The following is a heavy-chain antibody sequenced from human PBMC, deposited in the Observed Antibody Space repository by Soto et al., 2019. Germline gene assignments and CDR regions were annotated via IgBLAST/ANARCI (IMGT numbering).Heavy chain of an antibody. D-gene: IGHD3-10*01. CDR2: IYYSGVT. CDR3: ARDLRGRRSGRFDP. Sequence: QVQLQESGPGLVKPSETLSLTCTLSGDPITSGGFYWTWIRQHPAKGLEWIGYIYYSGVTYYNPSLKNRATIPVDTSKNQFSLNLSSVSAADTAMYYCARDLRGRRSGRFDPWGQGTLVTVSS. V-gene: IGHV4-31*03. CDR1: GDPITSGGFY. J-gene: IGHJ5*02.